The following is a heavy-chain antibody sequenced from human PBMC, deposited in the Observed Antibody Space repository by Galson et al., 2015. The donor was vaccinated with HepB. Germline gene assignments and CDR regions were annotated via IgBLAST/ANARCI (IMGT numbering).Heavy chain of an antibody. CDR2: ISGSGGST. J-gene: IGHJ3*02. CDR3: AKGPDYDILTGYYRGAFDI. D-gene: IGHD3-9*01. V-gene: IGHV3-23*01. Sequence: SLRLSCAASGFTFSSHAMSWVRQAPGKGLEWVSAISGSGGSTYYADSVKGRFTTSRDNSKNTLYLQMNSLRAEDTAVYYCAKGPDYDILTGYYRGAFDIWGQGTMVTVSS. CDR1: GFTFSSHA.